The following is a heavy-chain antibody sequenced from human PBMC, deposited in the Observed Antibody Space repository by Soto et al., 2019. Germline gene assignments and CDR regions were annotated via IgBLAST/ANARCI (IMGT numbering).Heavy chain of an antibody. D-gene: IGHD2-21*01. J-gene: IGHJ6*02. CDR1: GYTFSSAW. V-gene: IGHV3-15*07. CDR2: IKSKTHGGTV. CDR3: TAGVVGKTTGLDV. Sequence: EVQLVESGGGLVKPGGSLRLSCAGSGYTFSSAWMNWVRQAPGKGLEWVGRIKSKTHGGTVDYAAPVKGRFTISREDSKNTLYLQMNSLEIEDTAFSYCTAGVVGKTTGLDVWGQGTTVTVSS.